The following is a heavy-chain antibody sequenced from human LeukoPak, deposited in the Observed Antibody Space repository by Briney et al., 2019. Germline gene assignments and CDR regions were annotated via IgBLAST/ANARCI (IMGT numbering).Heavy chain of an antibody. CDR1: GSSIRSLGYS. J-gene: IGHJ5*02. CDR2: MYYTGTT. V-gene: IGHV4-39*07. Sequence: KPSETLSLTCSVSGSSIRSLGYSWGWIRQPPGKGLEWIASMYYTGTTYYNPSLKSRVTMSVDTSKNQFSLNPTSVTAADTAVFYCARSVSAYAGRGWFDPWGQGTLVTVSS. CDR3: ARSVSAYAGRGWFDP. D-gene: IGHD5-12*01.